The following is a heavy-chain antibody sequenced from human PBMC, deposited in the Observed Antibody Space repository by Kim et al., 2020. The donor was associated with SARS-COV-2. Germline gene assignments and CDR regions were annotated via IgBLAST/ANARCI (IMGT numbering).Heavy chain of an antibody. CDR3: ARESHDNGEYN. V-gene: IGHV3-21*04. J-gene: IGHJ4*02. CDR1: GFTFRTYS. Sequence: GGSLRLSCVASGFTFRTYSMNWVRQAPGKGLEWVAFISFSGGDIYYADFVKGRFTMSRDNARNSLFLHLHSLRAEDTAKYFCARESHDNGEYNWGQGVQGTVSS. CDR2: ISFSGGDI. D-gene: IGHD4-17*01.